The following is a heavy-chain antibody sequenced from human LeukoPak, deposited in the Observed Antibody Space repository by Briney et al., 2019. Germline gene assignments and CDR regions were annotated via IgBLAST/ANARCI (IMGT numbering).Heavy chain of an antibody. CDR2: IYTSGST. CDR3: ARDTYYPDSYYYYGMDV. V-gene: IGHV4-4*07. J-gene: IGHJ6*02. CDR1: GGSISSYY. D-gene: IGHD3-10*01. Sequence: SETLSLTRTVSGGSISSYYWSWIRQPAGKGLEWIGRIYTSGSTNYNPSLKSRVTMSVDTSKNQFSLKLSSVTAADTAVYYCARDTYYPDSYYYYGMDVWGQGTTVTVSS.